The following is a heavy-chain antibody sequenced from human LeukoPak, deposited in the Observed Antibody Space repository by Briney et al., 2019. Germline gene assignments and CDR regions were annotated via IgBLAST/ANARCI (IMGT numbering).Heavy chain of an antibody. V-gene: IGHV4-38-2*01. J-gene: IGHJ4*02. CDR2: MYHSGNT. CDR3: AKQGPTVVTHFDT. Sequence: SETLSLTCAVSGYSISSGYYWGWIRQPPGKGLDWIASMYHSGNTYYNPSLKSRVTISVDTSKNQFSLRLSSVTAADTAVYYCAKQGPTVVTHFDTWGQETLVTVSS. CDR1: GYSISSGYY. D-gene: IGHD4-23*01.